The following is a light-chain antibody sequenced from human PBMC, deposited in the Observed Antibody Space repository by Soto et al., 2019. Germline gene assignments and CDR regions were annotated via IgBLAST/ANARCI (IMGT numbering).Light chain of an antibody. V-gene: IGLV2-14*01. J-gene: IGLJ2*01. Sequence: QSALPQPASVSGSPGQSITISCTGTSSDVGGFNYVSWYQQYPGEAPKLLIYEVSNRPSGVSSRFSGSKSGNTASLTISGLQAEDEADYYCASYTSSSTSVIFGRGTKLTVL. CDR2: EVS. CDR3: ASYTSSSTSVI. CDR1: SSDVGGFNY.